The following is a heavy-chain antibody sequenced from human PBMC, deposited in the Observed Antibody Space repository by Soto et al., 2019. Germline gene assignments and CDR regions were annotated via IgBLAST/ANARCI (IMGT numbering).Heavy chain of an antibody. J-gene: IGHJ4*02. CDR2: ISPIFGTP. V-gene: IGHV1-69*01. CDR1: GGTFSSYT. Sequence: QVQLVQSGAEVKKPVSSVTVSCKASGGTFSSYTISWVRQATGQGLEWMAGISPIFGTPIYAQKFQDRVTITADDSTMTAYMEMNRLTSEDTAVYYCARVVVGSRLSLDYWGQGTLVTISS. D-gene: IGHD1-26*01. CDR3: ARVVVGSRLSLDY.